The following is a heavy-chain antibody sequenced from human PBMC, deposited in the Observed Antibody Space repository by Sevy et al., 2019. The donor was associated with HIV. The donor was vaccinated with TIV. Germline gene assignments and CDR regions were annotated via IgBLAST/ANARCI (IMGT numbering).Heavy chain of an antibody. J-gene: IGHJ6*02. D-gene: IGHD3-3*01. V-gene: IGHV1-8*01. CDR3: ARGDGERFLEWLLYDYGMDV. Sequence: ASVKVSCKASGYTFTSYDINWVRQATGQGLEWMGWMNPNSGNTGYAQKFQGRVTMTRNTSISTAYMELGSLRSEDTAVYYCARGDGERFLEWLLYDYGMDVWGQGTTVTVSS. CDR2: MNPNSGNT. CDR1: GYTFTSYD.